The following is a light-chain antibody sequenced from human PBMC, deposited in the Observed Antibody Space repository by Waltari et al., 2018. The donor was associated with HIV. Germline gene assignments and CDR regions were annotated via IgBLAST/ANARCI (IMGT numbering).Light chain of an antibody. J-gene: IGLJ3*02. CDR2: DTN. CDR1: SSTFGTIF. CDR3: GTCDNSLSAFWV. V-gene: IGLV1-51*01. Sequence: QYVLTQPPSASASPGPEVTIPSPGSSSTFGTIFVSWYQQLPATAPKLLIYDTNKRPSGIPDRFSDSKSGTSATLAITGLQTGDEAVYYCGTCDNSLSAFWVFGGGTKVTVL.